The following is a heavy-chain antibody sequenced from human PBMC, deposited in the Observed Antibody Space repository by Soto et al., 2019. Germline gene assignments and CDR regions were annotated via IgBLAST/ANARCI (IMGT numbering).Heavy chain of an antibody. CDR2: IYYSGST. D-gene: IGHD5-18*01. CDR1: GGYISSGGYY. CDR3: AVSVDTAMVYFDY. Sequence: SETLSLTRTVSGGYISSGGYYWSWIRQPPGKGLEWIGYIYYSGSTNYNPSLKSRVTISVDTSKNQFSLKLSSVTAADTAVYYCAVSVDTAMVYFDYWGQGTLVTAPQ. J-gene: IGHJ4*02. V-gene: IGHV4-61*08.